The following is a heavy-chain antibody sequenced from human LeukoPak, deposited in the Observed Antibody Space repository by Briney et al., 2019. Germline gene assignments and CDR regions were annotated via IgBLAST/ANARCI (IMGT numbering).Heavy chain of an antibody. CDR3: ARERAPIVVAGSHHTFDI. CDR1: GGAFSNYA. J-gene: IGHJ3*02. Sequence: SVKVSCKASGGAFSNYAISWVRQAPGQGLEWMGGIIPIFGTANYAQKFQGRVTITTDESRSTAYMELSSLRSEDTAMYYCARERAPIVVAGSHHTFDIWGQGTMVTVSS. CDR2: IIPIFGTA. D-gene: IGHD6-19*01. V-gene: IGHV1-69*05.